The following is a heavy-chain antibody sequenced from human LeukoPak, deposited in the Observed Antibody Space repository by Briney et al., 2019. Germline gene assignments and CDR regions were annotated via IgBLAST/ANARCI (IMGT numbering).Heavy chain of an antibody. CDR3: ARDPTVATRNPLDY. V-gene: IGHV4-4*07. J-gene: IGHJ4*02. CDR1: GGSISSYY. CDR2: IYTSGST. Sequence: SETLSLTCTVSGGSISSYYWSWIRQPAGKGLEWIGRIYTSGSTNYNPSLKSRVTMSVDTSKNQFSLKLSSVTAADTAVYYCARDPTVATRNPLDYWGQGTLVTVSS. D-gene: IGHD4-17*01.